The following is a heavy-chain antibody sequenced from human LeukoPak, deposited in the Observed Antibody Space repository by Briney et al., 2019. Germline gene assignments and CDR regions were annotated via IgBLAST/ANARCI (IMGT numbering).Heavy chain of an antibody. D-gene: IGHD2-2*01. CDR1: GYTFTSYY. V-gene: IGHV1-46*01. J-gene: IGHJ4*02. CDR2: INPSGGST. CDR3: ARGRVPAAMMRVPVDY. Sequence: ASVKVSCKASGYTFTSYYMHWVRQAPGQGLEWMGIINPSGGSTSYAQKFQGRVTMTRDTSTSTVYMELSSLRSEDTAVYYCARGRVPAAMMRVPVDYWGQGTLVTVSS.